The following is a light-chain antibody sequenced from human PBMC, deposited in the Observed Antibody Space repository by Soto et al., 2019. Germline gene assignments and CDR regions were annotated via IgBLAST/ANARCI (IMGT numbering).Light chain of an antibody. CDR2: DAS. CDR1: QSISSG. J-gene: IGKJ2*01. Sequence: DIQMTQSPSTLSASAGERVTITCRASQSISSGLAWYQQKPGKAPKLLIYDASRLESGVPSRFSGSGSGTEFTLPISSLQPDEFSAFYCQQYNSYSPMYTFGQGTKLEIK. V-gene: IGKV1-5*01. CDR3: QQYNSYSPMYT.